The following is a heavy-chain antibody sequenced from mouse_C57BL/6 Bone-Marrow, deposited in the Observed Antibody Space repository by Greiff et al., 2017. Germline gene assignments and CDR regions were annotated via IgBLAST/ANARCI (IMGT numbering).Heavy chain of an antibody. CDR1: GYTFTSYW. V-gene: IGHV1-55*01. CDR3: ARASSGYVWFAY. Sequence: VQLQQPGAELVKPGASVKMSCKASGYTFTSYWITWVKQRPGQGLEWIGDIYPGSGSTNYNEKFKSKATLTVDTSSSTAYMQLSSLTSEDSAVYYCARASSGYVWFAYWGQGTLVTVSA. J-gene: IGHJ3*01. D-gene: IGHD3-2*02. CDR2: IYPGSGST.